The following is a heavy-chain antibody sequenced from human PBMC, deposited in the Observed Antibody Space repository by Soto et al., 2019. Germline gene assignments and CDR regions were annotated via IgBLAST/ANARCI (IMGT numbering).Heavy chain of an antibody. CDR3: ATALTARGYYYYGMDV. Sequence: GVSVKVCCEASGGTFSSSAISWVRQATRQGLEWMGGIIPIFGTATYAQKFQGRVTITADESTSTAYMEVSSLRSEDTAVYYCATALTARGYYYYGMDVWGQGTTVTVSS. CDR1: GGTFSSSA. CDR2: IIPIFGTA. D-gene: IGHD5-12*01. V-gene: IGHV1-69*13. J-gene: IGHJ6*02.